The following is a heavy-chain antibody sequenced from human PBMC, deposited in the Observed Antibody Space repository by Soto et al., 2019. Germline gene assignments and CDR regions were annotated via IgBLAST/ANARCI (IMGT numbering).Heavy chain of an antibody. V-gene: IGHV1-18*01. J-gene: IGHJ4*02. D-gene: IGHD2-2*01. Sequence: QVPLVQSGAEVKKPGASVKVSCQASGYTFTSYGISWVRQAPGQGLEWMGWISAYNGNTNYAQKLQGRVTMTTDTSTSTAYMELRSLRSDDTAVYYCARDRPDIVVVPAEFDYWGQGTLVTVSS. CDR2: ISAYNGNT. CDR3: ARDRPDIVVVPAEFDY. CDR1: GYTFTSYG.